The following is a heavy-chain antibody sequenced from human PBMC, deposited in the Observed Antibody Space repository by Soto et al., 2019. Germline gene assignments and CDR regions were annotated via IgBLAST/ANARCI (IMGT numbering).Heavy chain of an antibody. CDR3: ARDRKVLLVYDRYWYFDL. Sequence: QVQLQESGPGLVKPSETLSLTCTVSGDSISSYYWSWIRQPPGKGLEWIGYLSYSGTANYSPPLKSRVTISVDTSKNQFSLKLNSVTAADTAVYYCARDRKVLLVYDRYWYFDLWGRGTMVTVSS. D-gene: IGHD2-8*01. CDR1: GDSISSYY. V-gene: IGHV4-59*01. CDR2: LSYSGTA. J-gene: IGHJ2*01.